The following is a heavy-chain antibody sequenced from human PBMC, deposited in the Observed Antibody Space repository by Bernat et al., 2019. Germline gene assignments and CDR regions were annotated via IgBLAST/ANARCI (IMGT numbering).Heavy chain of an antibody. CDR1: GSTFRTYA. Sequence: EVQLLESGGGLVQPGGSLRLSCAASGSTFRTYAMSGVRQAPGRGRGWVSAISGSGGSTYYADSVKGRFTISRDNSKNTLYLQMNSLRAEDTAVYYCAKDKAPDPIAAAAGGYWGQGTLVTVSS. J-gene: IGHJ4*02. CDR2: ISGSGGST. CDR3: AKDKAPDPIAAAAGGY. D-gene: IGHD6-13*01. V-gene: IGHV3-23*01.